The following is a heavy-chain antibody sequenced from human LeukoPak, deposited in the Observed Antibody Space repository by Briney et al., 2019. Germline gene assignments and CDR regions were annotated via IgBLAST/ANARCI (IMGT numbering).Heavy chain of an antibody. CDR3: ARLVWYFDL. Sequence: GESLKSSFKGSGYSVTSSWIGWVRQMPGKGLEWMGIIYPADSDTRYSPSFQGQVTISADKSISTAYLQWSSLKASDTAMYYCARLVWYFDLWGRGTLATVSS. J-gene: IGHJ2*01. CDR2: IYPADSDT. V-gene: IGHV5-51*01. CDR1: GYSVTSSW.